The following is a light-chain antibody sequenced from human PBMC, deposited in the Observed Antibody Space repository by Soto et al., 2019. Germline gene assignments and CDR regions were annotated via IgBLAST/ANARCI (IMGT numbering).Light chain of an antibody. J-gene: IGKJ4*01. Sequence: DIQMTQSPSSLSASVGDRVTITCQASQDISNYLSWYQQKPGKAPKLLIYDASKLETGVPSRFSGSGSGTDFTFTISSLHPEDIATYYCQQYDNLPTFGGGTKLEIK. CDR2: DAS. CDR3: QQYDNLPT. V-gene: IGKV1-33*01. CDR1: QDISNY.